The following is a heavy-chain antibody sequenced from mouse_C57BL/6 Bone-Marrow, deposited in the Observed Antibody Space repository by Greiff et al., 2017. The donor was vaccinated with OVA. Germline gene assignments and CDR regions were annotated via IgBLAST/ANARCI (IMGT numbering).Heavy chain of an antibody. Sequence: EVHLVESEGGLVQPGSSMKLSCTASGFTFSDYYMAWVRQVPEKGLEWVANINYDGSSTYYLDSLKSRFIISRDNAKNILYLQMSSLKSEDTATYDCARVGRCLLPYAMDYWGQGTSVTVSS. J-gene: IGHJ4*01. V-gene: IGHV5-16*01. D-gene: IGHD1-1*01. CDR1: GFTFSDYY. CDR2: INYDGSST. CDR3: ARVGRCLLPYAMDY.